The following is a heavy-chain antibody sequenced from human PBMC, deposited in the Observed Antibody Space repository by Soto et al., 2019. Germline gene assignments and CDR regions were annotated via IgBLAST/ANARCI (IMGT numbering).Heavy chain of an antibody. CDR2: IYWDEDK. CDR3: AHRTTTVTCWFDP. D-gene: IGHD4-17*01. V-gene: IGHV2-5*02. CDR1: GFSLTTSGVG. Sequence: QITLKESGPTLVKPTQTLTLTCTLSGFSLTTSGVGVGWIRQLPGKALEWLALIYWDEDKRYSPSLKCRLTIAKDTSKNQVVLTMTNMDPADTATYFCAHRTTTVTCWFDPWGQGTLVTVS. J-gene: IGHJ5*02.